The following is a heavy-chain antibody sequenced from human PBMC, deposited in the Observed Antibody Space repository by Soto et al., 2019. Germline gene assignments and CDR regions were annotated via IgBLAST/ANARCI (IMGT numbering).Heavy chain of an antibody. J-gene: IGHJ6*02. D-gene: IGHD3-3*01. CDR1: GFTVSSYG. CDR2: ISYDGSNK. CDR3: ARDTIFGVVIYYYYYGMDV. V-gene: IGHV3-30*03. Sequence: GGSLRLSCAASGFTVSSYGMHWVRQAPGKGLEWVAVISYDGSNKYYADSVKGRFTISRDNSKNTLYLQMNSLRAEDTAVYYCARDTIFGVVIYYYYYGMDVWGQGTTVTVSS.